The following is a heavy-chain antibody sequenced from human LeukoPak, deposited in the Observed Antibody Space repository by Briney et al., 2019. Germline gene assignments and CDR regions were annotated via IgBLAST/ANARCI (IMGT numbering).Heavy chain of an antibody. D-gene: IGHD1-26*01. Sequence: SETLCLTCTVSGGSISSSSYYGGWVRQPRGKGLEWIGSIYYSGSTYYNPSLKSRVTISVDTSKSQFSLKLSSVTAADTAVYYCARATGWELLDYWGQGTLVTASS. CDR1: GGSISSSSYY. V-gene: IGHV4-39*07. CDR2: IYYSGST. CDR3: ARATGWELLDY. J-gene: IGHJ4*02.